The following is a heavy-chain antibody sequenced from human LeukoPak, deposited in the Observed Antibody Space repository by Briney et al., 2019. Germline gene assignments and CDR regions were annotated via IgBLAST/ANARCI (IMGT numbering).Heavy chain of an antibody. CDR2: ISGSGGST. CDR3: AKDYSPDY. Sequence: GGSLRLSCTVSGFTVSTNSMSWVRQAPGKGLEWVSAISGSGGSTYYADSVKGRFTISRDNSKNTLYLQMNSLRAEDTAVYYCAKDYSPDYWGQGTLVTVSS. CDR1: GFTVSTNS. V-gene: IGHV3-23*01. J-gene: IGHJ4*02. D-gene: IGHD2-15*01.